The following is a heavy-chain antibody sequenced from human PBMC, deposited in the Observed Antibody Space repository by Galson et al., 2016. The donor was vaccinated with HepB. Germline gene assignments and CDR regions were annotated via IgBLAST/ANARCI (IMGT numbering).Heavy chain of an antibody. CDR2: ISSSSSYI. Sequence: SLRLSCAASGFTFSSYSMNWVRQAPGKGLEWVSSISSSSSYIYYAPSVKGRLTISRDNAKNSLYLQINSLRAEDTDVYYCASILGVVITPDYYYYVMDVWGQGTTVTVSS. D-gene: IGHD3-3*01. CDR1: GFTFSSYS. CDR3: ASILGVVITPDYYYYVMDV. J-gene: IGHJ6*02. V-gene: IGHV3-21*01.